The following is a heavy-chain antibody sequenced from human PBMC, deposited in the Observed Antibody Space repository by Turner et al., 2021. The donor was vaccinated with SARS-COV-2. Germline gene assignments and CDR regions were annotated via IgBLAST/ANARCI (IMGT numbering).Heavy chain of an antibody. Sequence: EVQLVESGGGLVQPGGSLRISCAAPGFAFGSYWISWVRQAPGMGLQGGANIDYDGDKIYYAESVRGRFTVSRDNAYSSLHLDRTSLRVEDTGLYYCARGLGGSGDFWGQGTRVNVSS. J-gene: IGHJ4*02. CDR2: IDYDGDKI. D-gene: IGHD6-25*01. CDR1: GFAFGSYW. V-gene: IGHV3-7*01. CDR3: ARGLGGSGDF.